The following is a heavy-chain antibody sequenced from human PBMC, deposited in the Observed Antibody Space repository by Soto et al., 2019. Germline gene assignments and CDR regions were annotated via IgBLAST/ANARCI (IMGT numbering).Heavy chain of an antibody. Sequence: SETLSLTCTVSAASFSKYYWSWIRQPPGKGLEWIGYIYFNGNTNYNPSLKRRVTMSVDTSKKQFSLKLRSVTAADTAVYYCVRDGTKTLRDWFDPWGQGISVTVSS. J-gene: IGHJ5*02. CDR3: VRDGTKTLRDWFDP. D-gene: IGHD1-1*01. CDR1: AASFSKYY. V-gene: IGHV4-59*12. CDR2: IYFNGNT.